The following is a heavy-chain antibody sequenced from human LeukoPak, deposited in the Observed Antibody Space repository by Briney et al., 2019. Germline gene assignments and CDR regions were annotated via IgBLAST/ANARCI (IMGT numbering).Heavy chain of an antibody. V-gene: IGHV4-39*07. D-gene: IGHD2/OR15-2a*01. CDR1: GGSISSSGYS. Sequence: SETLSLTCTVSGGSISSSGYSWGWIRQPPGKGLEWIGTIYYSGSTYYNPSLKSRVTLSVDTSKNQFSLKLSSVTAADTAVYYCASTSVLPQIDYWGQGTLVTVSS. J-gene: IGHJ4*02. CDR2: IYYSGST. CDR3: ASTSVLPQIDY.